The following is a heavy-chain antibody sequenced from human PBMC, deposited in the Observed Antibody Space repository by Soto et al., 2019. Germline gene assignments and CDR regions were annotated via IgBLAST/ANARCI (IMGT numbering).Heavy chain of an antibody. CDR1: SDNVSSDYY. CDR3: GRVSDGSYYNWFDP. J-gene: IGHJ5*02. Sequence: SETLSLTCSVSSDNVSSDYYWGWIRQTPGKGLEWIGNIYYCGSTYYNPSLKSRVTISVDRSKNQFSLKLSSVTAADTAVYYCGRVSDGSYYNWFDPWGQGTLVTVSS. CDR2: IYYCGST. D-gene: IGHD1-26*01. V-gene: IGHV4-38-2*02.